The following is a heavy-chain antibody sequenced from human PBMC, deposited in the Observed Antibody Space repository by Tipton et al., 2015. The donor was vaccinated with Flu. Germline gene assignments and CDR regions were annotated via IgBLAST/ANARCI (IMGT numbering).Heavy chain of an antibody. J-gene: IGHJ6*02. V-gene: IGHV3-43*02. CDR3: AKANYYDSSGYFLNYYGMDV. CDR1: GFTFDDYA. CDR2: ISGDGGST. Sequence: SLRLSCAASGFTFDDYAMHWVRQAPGKGLEWVSLISGDGGSTYYAASVKGRFTISRDNSKNSLYLQMNSLRTEDTALYYCAKANYYDSSGYFLNYYGMDVWGQGTTVTVSS. D-gene: IGHD3-22*01.